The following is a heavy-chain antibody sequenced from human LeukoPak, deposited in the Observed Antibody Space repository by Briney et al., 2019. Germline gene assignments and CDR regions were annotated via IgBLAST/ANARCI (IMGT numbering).Heavy chain of an antibody. CDR1: VYTFNRYY. CDR3: ARRSHQLQSDY. Sequence: ASVTVSRQDSVYTFNRYYMHWVRQAPAQGLEWVGIINPSDRSPTYPQRFQGRVNMTRDTSTSTISVELSSLRSEDTAVYYCARRSHQLQSDYWGQGTLVTVSS. V-gene: IGHV1-46*02. CDR2: INPSDRSP. J-gene: IGHJ4*02. D-gene: IGHD2-2*01.